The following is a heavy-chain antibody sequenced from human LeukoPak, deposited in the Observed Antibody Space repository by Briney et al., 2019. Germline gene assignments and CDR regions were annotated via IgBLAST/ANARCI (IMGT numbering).Heavy chain of an antibody. J-gene: IGHJ4*02. CDR2: IYASGST. CDR1: GGSISSGGYY. D-gene: IGHD2-15*01. CDR3: ASHQGGTDY. Sequence: SETLSLTCTVSGGSISSGGYYWSWIRQPAGKGLEWIGRIYASGSTNYNPSLKSRVTMSEDTSKNQCSLKVNSVTAADTAVYYCASHQGGTDYWGQGTLVTVSP. V-gene: IGHV4-61*02.